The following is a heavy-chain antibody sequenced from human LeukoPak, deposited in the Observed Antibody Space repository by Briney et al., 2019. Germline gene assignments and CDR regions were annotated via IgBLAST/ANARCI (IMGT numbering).Heavy chain of an antibody. CDR1: GFTFSNYA. CDR2: ISGSGGST. J-gene: IGHJ4*02. CDR3: AKGCGGSCYPEFDY. D-gene: IGHD2-15*01. Sequence: PGGSLRLSCAASGFTFSNYAMSWVRQAPGKGLECVSGISGSGGSTYYADSVKGRFTISRDNSKNTLYLQMNSLRAEDTAIYYCAKGCGGSCYPEFDYWGQGTLVTVSS. V-gene: IGHV3-23*01.